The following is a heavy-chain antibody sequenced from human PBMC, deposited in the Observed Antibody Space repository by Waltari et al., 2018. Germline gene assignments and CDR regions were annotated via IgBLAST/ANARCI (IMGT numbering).Heavy chain of an antibody. D-gene: IGHD3-16*01. CDR2: IIPIYGTP. J-gene: IGHJ3*02. CDR3: ARRKLGEAFDI. Sequence: QVQLVQSGAEVKKPGSSVKVSCRASGETFGSFAITWVRQAPGQGLEWVGGIIPIYGTPNYAQKFQDRVTFTADESTSTVFMELSSLRSEDTALYYCARRKLGEAFDIWGQGTMVTVSS. V-gene: IGHV1-69*12. CDR1: GETFGSFA.